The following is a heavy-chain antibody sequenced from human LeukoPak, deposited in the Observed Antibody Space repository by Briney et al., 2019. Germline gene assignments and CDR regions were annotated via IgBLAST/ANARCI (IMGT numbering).Heavy chain of an antibody. Sequence: HSGGSLRLSCAASGFTLSSHSLNWVRQAPGKGLEWLSYISSSGSTIHYADSVKGRITISRDNAKNSLYLQMNSLKTEDTAVYYCTRDGWVGATQDYMDVWGKGTTVTVSS. D-gene: IGHD1-26*01. V-gene: IGHV3-48*01. CDR3: TRDGWVGATQDYMDV. J-gene: IGHJ6*03. CDR2: ISSSGSTI. CDR1: GFTLSSHS.